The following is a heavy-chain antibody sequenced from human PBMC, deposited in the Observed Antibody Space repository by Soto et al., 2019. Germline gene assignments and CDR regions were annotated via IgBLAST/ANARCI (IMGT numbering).Heavy chain of an antibody. CDR1: GGTFSSYA. Sequence: ASVKVSCKASGGTFSSYAISWVRQAPGQGLEWMGGIIPIFGTANYAQKFQGRVTITADESTSTAYMELSSLRSEDTAVYYCARGFTRYCSSTSCYHLDYWGQGTLVTVSS. D-gene: IGHD2-2*01. V-gene: IGHV1-69*13. CDR3: ARGFTRYCSSTSCYHLDY. CDR2: IIPIFGTA. J-gene: IGHJ4*02.